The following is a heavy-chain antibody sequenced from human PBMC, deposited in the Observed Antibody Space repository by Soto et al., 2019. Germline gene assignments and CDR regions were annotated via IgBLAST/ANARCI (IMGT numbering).Heavy chain of an antibody. Sequence: SETLSLTCTVSGGSISSYYWSWIRQHPGKGLEWIGYIYYSGSTNYNPSLKSRVTISVDTSKNQFSLKLSSVTAADTAVYYCARGSPNNWNHYYFDYWGQGTLVTVAS. V-gene: IGHV4-59*01. CDR3: ARGSPNNWNHYYFDY. D-gene: IGHD1-20*01. CDR1: GGSISSYY. CDR2: IYYSGST. J-gene: IGHJ4*02.